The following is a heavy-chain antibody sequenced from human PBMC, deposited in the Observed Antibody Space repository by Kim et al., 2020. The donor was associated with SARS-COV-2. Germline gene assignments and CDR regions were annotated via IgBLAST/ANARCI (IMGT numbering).Heavy chain of an antibody. Sequence: YYAASVKGRFTNSRDNAKNSLYLQMNSLRAEDTAVYYCAREGQQLVGFHYWGQGTLVTVAS. D-gene: IGHD6-13*01. J-gene: IGHJ4*02. V-gene: IGHV3-48*04. CDR3: AREGQQLVGFHY.